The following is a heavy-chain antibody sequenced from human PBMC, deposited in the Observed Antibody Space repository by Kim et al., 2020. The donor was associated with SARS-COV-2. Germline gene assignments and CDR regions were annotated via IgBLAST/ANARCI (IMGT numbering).Heavy chain of an antibody. Sequence: GGSLRLSCAVSGYTFTNAWMNWVRQAPGKGLEWVGRIKSKISGGTADYAAPVKGRFTISRDDSKNTLFLQLNSLRTEDTAVYYCTTDEVYGNYAPVVYWGQGTLVTVSS. V-gene: IGHV3-15*01. D-gene: IGHD4-17*01. CDR2: IKSKISGGTA. CDR1: GYTFTNAW. J-gene: IGHJ4*02. CDR3: TTDEVYGNYAPVVY.